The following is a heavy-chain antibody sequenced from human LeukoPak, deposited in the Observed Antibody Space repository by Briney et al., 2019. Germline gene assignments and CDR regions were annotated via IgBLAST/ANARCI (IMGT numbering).Heavy chain of an antibody. CDR1: AFTFSTYW. Sequence: GGSLRLSCAASAFTFSTYWMHWVRQVPGRGLEWVSRINGDESSTNYADSVKGRITISRDNAKDTLYLHMNSLTAEDTAVYYCARGAKWAYYFDYWGQGTLVTVSS. CDR3: ARGAKWAYYFDY. CDR2: INGDESST. J-gene: IGHJ4*02. V-gene: IGHV3-74*01. D-gene: IGHD1-26*01.